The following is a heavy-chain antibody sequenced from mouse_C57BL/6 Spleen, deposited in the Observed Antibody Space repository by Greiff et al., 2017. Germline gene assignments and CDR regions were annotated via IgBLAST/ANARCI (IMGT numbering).Heavy chain of an antibody. CDR2: IDPNSGGN. D-gene: IGHD1-1*01. Sequence: QVQLKQPGAELVKPGASVKLSCKASGYTFTSYWMHWVKQRPGRGLEWIGRIDPNSGGNKYNEKFKSKATLTVDKPSSTAYMQLSSLTSEASAVYYCAREDYYGSSYDWYFDVWGTGTTVTVSS. CDR3: AREDYYGSSYDWYFDV. CDR1: GYTFTSYW. V-gene: IGHV1-72*01. J-gene: IGHJ1*03.